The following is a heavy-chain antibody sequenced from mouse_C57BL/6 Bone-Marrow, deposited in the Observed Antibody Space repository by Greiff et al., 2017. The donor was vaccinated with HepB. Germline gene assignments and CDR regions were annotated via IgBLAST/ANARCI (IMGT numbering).Heavy chain of an antibody. CDR1: GFTFSDYG. J-gene: IGHJ4*01. CDR2: IWGGGST. Sequence: VQGVESGGGLVKPGGSLKLSCAASGFTFSDYGMHWVRQAPGKGLEWLGVIWGGGSTNYNSALMSRLSISKDNSKSQVFLKMNSLQTDDTAMYYCAKGSNYGYAMDYWGQGTSVTVSS. D-gene: IGHD2-5*01. CDR3: AKGSNYGYAMDY. V-gene: IGHV2-9*01.